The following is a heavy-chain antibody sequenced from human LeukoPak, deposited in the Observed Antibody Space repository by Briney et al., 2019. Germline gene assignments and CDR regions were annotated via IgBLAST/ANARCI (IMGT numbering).Heavy chain of an antibody. Sequence: KASETLSLTCTVSGVSISSSSYYWGGLRQPPGKGREWFGSIYYSGSIYYHPSLKRRVNISVDTSKNQFSLKLRSVPAADTAVYYCARTRGYSYGYPTYYYYYYMDVWGKGTTVTVSS. CDR2: IYYSGSI. D-gene: IGHD5-18*01. CDR3: ARTRGYSYGYPTYYYYYYMDV. CDR1: GVSISSSSYY. J-gene: IGHJ6*03. V-gene: IGHV4-39*01.